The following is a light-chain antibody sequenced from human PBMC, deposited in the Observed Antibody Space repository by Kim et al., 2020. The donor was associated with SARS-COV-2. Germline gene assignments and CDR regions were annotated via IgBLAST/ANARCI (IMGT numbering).Light chain of an antibody. CDR2: NSS. V-gene: IGKV3-20*01. CDR1: QTVNSFY. Sequence: EIVLTQSPGTLSLSPGERATFSCRASQTVNSFYLAWYQQKPGQAPRLLIYNSSNRATGIPDRFSGSGSGTDFTLTISRLEPEDFAVYYCQQYGTSPKTFGPGTKVDIK. J-gene: IGKJ1*01. CDR3: QQYGTSPKT.